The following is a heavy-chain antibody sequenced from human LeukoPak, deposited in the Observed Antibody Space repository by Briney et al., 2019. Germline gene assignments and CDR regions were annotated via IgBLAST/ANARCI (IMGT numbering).Heavy chain of an antibody. Sequence: ASVKVSCKASGGTFISYAISWVRQAPGQGLEWMGRINPNNGGTNYAQKFQGRVTMTRDMSMSTAYMELSRLRSVDTAVYYCAGEDNSSGYRPFDIWGQGTMVTVPS. CDR2: INPNNGGT. V-gene: IGHV1-2*06. CDR3: AGEDNSSGYRPFDI. D-gene: IGHD3-22*01. J-gene: IGHJ3*02. CDR1: GGTFISYA.